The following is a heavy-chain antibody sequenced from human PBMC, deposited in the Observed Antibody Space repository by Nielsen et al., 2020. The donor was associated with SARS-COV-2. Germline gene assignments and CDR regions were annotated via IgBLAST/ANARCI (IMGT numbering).Heavy chain of an antibody. D-gene: IGHD3-10*01. Sequence: ASVKVSCKVSGYTLTELSMHWVRQAPGKGLEWMGGFDPEDGETIYAQKFQGRVTMTEDTSTDTAYMELSSLRSEDTAVYYCATDLSWFGELLGAFDIWGQGTMVTVSS. CDR3: ATDLSWFGELLGAFDI. V-gene: IGHV1-24*01. J-gene: IGHJ3*02. CDR1: GYTLTELS. CDR2: FDPEDGET.